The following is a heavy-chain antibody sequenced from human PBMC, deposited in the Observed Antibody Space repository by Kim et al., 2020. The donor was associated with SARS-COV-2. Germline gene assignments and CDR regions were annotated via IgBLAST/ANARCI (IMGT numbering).Heavy chain of an antibody. V-gene: IGHV4-39*01. Sequence: SETLSLTCSVSGDSISSSTYYWGWIRQPPGKGLEWIGSIYSGSTYYNPSLKSRVTISVDTSKNQFSLQLSSVTAADTALYYCARHYCGSTTCFRVIDYWGQGTLVTVSS. CDR1: GDSISSSTYY. J-gene: IGHJ4*02. D-gene: IGHD2-2*01. CDR3: ARHYCGSTTCFRVIDY. CDR2: IYSGST.